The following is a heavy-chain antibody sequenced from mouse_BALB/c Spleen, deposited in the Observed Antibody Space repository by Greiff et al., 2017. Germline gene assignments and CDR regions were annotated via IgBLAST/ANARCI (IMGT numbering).Heavy chain of an antibody. J-gene: IGHJ4*01. CDR1: GYSFTGYF. CDR2: INPYNGDT. V-gene: IGHV1-37*01. D-gene: IGHD2-10*02. Sequence: VQLQQSGPELVKPGASVKISCKASGYSFTGYFMNWVKQSHGKSLEWIGRINPYNGDTFYNQKFKGKATLTVDKSSSTAHMELLSLTSEDSAVYYCGREVLYGNYEYYAMDYWGQGTSVTVSS. CDR3: GREVLYGNYEYYAMDY.